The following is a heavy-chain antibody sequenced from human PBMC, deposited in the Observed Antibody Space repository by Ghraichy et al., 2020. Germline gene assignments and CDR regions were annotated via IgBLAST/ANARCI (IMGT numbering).Heavy chain of an antibody. CDR2: IYSGGNT. V-gene: IGHV3-53*01. CDR1: GFTVSSNY. D-gene: IGHD6-19*01. CDR3: ARWSSGWYNDY. J-gene: IGHJ4*02. Sequence: GGSLRLSCAASGFTVSSNYMSWVRQAPGKGLEWVSVIYSGGNTYYADSVKGRFTISRDNSKNTLYLQMNSLRAEDTAVYYCARWSSGWYNDYWGQGTLVTVSS.